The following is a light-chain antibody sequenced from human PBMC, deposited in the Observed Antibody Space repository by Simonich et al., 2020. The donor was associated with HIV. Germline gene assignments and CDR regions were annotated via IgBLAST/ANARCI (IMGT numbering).Light chain of an antibody. CDR2: AAS. CDR3: QNYNSAPIT. V-gene: IGKV1-27*01. J-gene: IGKJ5*01. Sequence: DIQMTQSPSSLSASVGDRVTITCRAGQGIRFYLAWYQQKPGKVPKLLINAASNLQSGVPSRFSGSGSGTDFTLTISSLQPEDVATYYCQNYNSAPITFGQGTRLEIK. CDR1: QGIRFY.